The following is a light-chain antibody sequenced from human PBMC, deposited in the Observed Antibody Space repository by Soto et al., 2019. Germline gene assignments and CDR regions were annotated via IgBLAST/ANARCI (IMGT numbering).Light chain of an antibody. CDR1: QSVLYSSNNKNY. V-gene: IGKV4-1*01. CDR3: QQYDTPPYT. J-gene: IGKJ2*01. Sequence: DIVMTQSPDSLAVSLGERATINCKSSQSVLYSSNNKNYLAWYQQKPGQPPKLLIYWASLRESGVPDRFSGSGSGTDFTLTISGLQAEDVAVYYCQQYDTPPYTFGQGTKLEIK. CDR2: WAS.